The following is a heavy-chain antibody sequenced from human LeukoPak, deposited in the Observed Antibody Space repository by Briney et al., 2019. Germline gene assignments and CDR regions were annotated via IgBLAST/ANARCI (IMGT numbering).Heavy chain of an antibody. V-gene: IGHV3-11*06. CDR2: ISSSSSYT. Sequence: GGSLRLSCAASGFTFSDCYMSWIRQAPGKGLEWVSYISSSSSYTNYADSVKGRFTISRDNSKNTLYLQMNSLRAEDTAVYYCAKILPDTVTADYWGQGTLVTVSS. CDR3: AKILPDTVTADY. D-gene: IGHD4-11*01. CDR1: GFTFSDCY. J-gene: IGHJ4*02.